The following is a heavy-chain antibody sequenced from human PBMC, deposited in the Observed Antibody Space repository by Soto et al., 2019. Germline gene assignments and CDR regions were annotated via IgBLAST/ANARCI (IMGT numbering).Heavy chain of an antibody. D-gene: IGHD3-16*01. J-gene: IGHJ4*02. CDR3: AGDWGKSSGSCFDY. Sequence: GASVKVSCKASGGTFSSYAISWVRQAPGQGLEWMGGIIPIFGTANYAQKIQGRVTITADESTSTAYMELSSLRSEDTAVYYSAGDWGKSSGSCFDYWGQETLVTFSS. V-gene: IGHV1-69*13. CDR2: IIPIFGTA. CDR1: GGTFSSYA.